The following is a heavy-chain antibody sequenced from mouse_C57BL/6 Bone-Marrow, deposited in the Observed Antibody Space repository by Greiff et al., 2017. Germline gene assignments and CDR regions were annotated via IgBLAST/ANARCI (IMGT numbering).Heavy chain of an antibody. CDR2: IDPENGDT. Sequence: VHVKQSGAELVRPGASVKLSCTASGFNINDYYMHWVKQRPEQGLEWIGWIDPENGDTEYASKFQGKATITADTSSNTAYLQLSSLTSEDTAVYYCTLGYFDVWVTGTTVTVSS. CDR1: GFNINDYY. CDR3: TLGYFDV. V-gene: IGHV14-4*01. J-gene: IGHJ1*03.